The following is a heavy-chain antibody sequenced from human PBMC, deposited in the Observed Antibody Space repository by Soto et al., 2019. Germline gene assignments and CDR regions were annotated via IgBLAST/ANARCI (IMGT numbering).Heavy chain of an antibody. J-gene: IGHJ6*02. CDR2: IYYSGST. D-gene: IGHD3-10*01. Sequence: SETLSLTCSVSGGSISSSYWSWIRQPPGKGLEWIGYIYYSGSTNYNPSLKSRVTISVDTSRIQFSLKVTSVTAADTAVYYRATSKIWFGELSPDYYGLDVWGQGTTVTVSS. CDR3: ATSKIWFGELSPDYYGLDV. CDR1: GGSISSSY. V-gene: IGHV4-59*01.